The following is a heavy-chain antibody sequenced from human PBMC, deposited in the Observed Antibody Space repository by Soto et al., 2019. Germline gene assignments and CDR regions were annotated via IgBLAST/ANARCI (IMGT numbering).Heavy chain of an antibody. J-gene: IGHJ6*02. Sequence: QVQLVQSGAEVKKPGSSVKVSCKASGGIFSSYAISWVRQAPGHGLEWMGGIIPIFGTANYAQKFQGRVTITADESTSTAYMELSSLRSEDTAVYYCARDGGGYSGYAFSHHYGMDVWGQGTTVTVSS. CDR2: IIPIFGTA. CDR1: GGIFSSYA. CDR3: ARDGGGYSGYAFSHHYGMDV. V-gene: IGHV1-69*12. D-gene: IGHD5-12*01.